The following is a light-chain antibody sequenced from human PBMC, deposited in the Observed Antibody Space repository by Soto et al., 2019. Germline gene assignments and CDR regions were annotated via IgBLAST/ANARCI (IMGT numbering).Light chain of an antibody. J-gene: IGKJ1*01. CDR2: DAS. CDR1: QSMNSF. Sequence: DIQMTQSPASLSASVGDRVTITCRGSQSMNSFLSWYQHKPGKAPRLVIYDASTLQNGVPSRFRGSGSGTEFTLTIISLQPEDFATYYCQQSYSIPWTFGQGTKVEIK. V-gene: IGKV1-39*01. CDR3: QQSYSIPWT.